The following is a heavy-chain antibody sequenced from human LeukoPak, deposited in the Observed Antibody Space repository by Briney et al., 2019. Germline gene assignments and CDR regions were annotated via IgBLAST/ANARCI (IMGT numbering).Heavy chain of an antibody. CDR2: ISSSGNTI. D-gene: IGHD6-19*01. CDR3: ASGVSSDGSY. Sequence: GGSLRLSCAASGFTFSRYEMNWVRQAPGKGLEWVSYISSSGNTIYYADSVKGRFTISRDNSKNTLYLQMNSLRAEDTAVYYCASGVSSDGSYWGQGTLVTVSS. J-gene: IGHJ4*02. V-gene: IGHV3-48*03. CDR1: GFTFSRYE.